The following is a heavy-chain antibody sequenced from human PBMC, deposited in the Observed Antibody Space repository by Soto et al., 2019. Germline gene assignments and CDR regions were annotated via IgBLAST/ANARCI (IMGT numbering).Heavy chain of an antibody. V-gene: IGHV4-34*01. Sequence: QVQLQQWGAGLLKPSETLSLTCAVYGGSFRGYYWSGIRQPPGKGLEWIGETNHSGSTNYNPSLKSRATISVDTSTNQFSLTLSSVTAADTAVYYCARGGPIIAAAPLVLGLEYYGMDVWGQGTTVTVSS. CDR3: ARGGPIIAAAPLVLGLEYYGMDV. D-gene: IGHD6-13*01. CDR2: TNHSGST. CDR1: GGSFRGYY. J-gene: IGHJ6*02.